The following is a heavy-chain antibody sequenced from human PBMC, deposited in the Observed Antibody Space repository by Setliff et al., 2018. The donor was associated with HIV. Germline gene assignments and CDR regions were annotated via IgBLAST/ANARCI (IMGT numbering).Heavy chain of an antibody. Sequence: PGESLKISCEGSGYTFSSYWIAWVRQVPGRGLEWMGIIFPRDSDTRYSPSFQGQVTISADRSINTVYLQWSSLRASDTAIYYCTRHPLRPGIAGYFYFVDVWGTGTTVTVSS. CDR1: GYTFSSYW. CDR2: IFPRDSDT. J-gene: IGHJ6*03. D-gene: IGHD3-9*01. CDR3: TRHPLRPGIAGYFYFVDV. V-gene: IGHV5-51*01.